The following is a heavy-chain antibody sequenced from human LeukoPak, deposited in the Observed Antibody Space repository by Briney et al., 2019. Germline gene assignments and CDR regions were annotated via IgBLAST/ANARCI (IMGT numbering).Heavy chain of an antibody. V-gene: IGHV1-3*01. CDR3: ARDEIGGFGESLIDY. CDR1: GYTFTSYA. D-gene: IGHD3-10*01. CDR2: INAGNGNT. Sequence: GASVKVSCKASGYTFTSYAMHWVRQAPGQRLEWMGWINAGNGNTKYSQKFQGRVTITRDTSASTAYMELSSLRSEDTAVYYCARDEIGGFGESLIDYWGQGTLVTVSS. J-gene: IGHJ4*02.